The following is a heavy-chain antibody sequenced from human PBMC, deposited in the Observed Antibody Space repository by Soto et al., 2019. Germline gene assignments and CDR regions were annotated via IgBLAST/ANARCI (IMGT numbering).Heavy chain of an antibody. Sequence: QVQLVQSGAEVKKPGASVKISCKASGYTFTSYALHWVRQAPGQRLEWMGWINAGNGNTKYSKKFPGRVTITRDTSARTAYMELSSLRSEDTAVYYCARDSGGMDVWGQGTTVTVSS. CDR3: ARDSGGMDV. J-gene: IGHJ6*02. V-gene: IGHV1-3*01. CDR2: INAGNGNT. CDR1: GYTFTSYA.